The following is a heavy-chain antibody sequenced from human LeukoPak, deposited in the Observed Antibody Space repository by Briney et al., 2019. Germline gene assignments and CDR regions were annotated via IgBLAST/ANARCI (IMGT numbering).Heavy chain of an antibody. D-gene: IGHD3-10*01. CDR2: IIPIFGTA. CDR3: AGGLHYNGSGDTDYYFDY. J-gene: IGHJ4*02. Sequence: SVKVSCKASGGTFSSYAISWVRQAPGQGLEWMGRIIPIFGTANYAQKFQGRVAITTDESTSTAYMELSSLRSEDTAVYYCAGGLHYNGSGDTDYYFDYWGQGTLVTVSS. CDR1: GGTFSSYA. V-gene: IGHV1-69*05.